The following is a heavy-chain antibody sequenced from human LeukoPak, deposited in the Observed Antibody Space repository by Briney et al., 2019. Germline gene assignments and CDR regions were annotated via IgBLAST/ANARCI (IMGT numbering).Heavy chain of an antibody. CDR3: AKNPYGSGSYFNLHFDY. CDR2: ISGSGGST. Sequence: GGSLRLSCAASGFTFSSYAMSWVRQAPGKGLEWVSVISGSGGSTYYADSVKGRFTISRDNSKNTLYLQMNSLRAEDTAVYYCAKNPYGSGSYFNLHFDYWGQGTLVTVSS. J-gene: IGHJ4*02. CDR1: GFTFSSYA. D-gene: IGHD3-10*01. V-gene: IGHV3-23*01.